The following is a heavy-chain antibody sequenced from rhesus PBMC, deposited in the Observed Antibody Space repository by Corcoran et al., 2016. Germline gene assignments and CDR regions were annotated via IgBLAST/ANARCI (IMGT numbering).Heavy chain of an antibody. Sequence: QVQLEESGPGLVKASETLSLTCAVSGGSISGYYWNWIRQPLGKGLEWVGDIGGSSGHTDDNPARKSRVTISTDTDEKQVSRRLTSVTAADTAVYYCARESCSGIYCIPIGVDYWGQGVLVTVSS. CDR3: ARESCSGIYCIPIGVDY. J-gene: IGHJ4*01. V-gene: IGHV4S5*01. CDR1: GGSISGYY. CDR2: IGGSSGHT. D-gene: IGHD2-27*01.